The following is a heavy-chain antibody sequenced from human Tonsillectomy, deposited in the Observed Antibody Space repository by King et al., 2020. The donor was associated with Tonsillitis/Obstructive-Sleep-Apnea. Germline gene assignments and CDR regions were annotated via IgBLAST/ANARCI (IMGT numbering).Heavy chain of an antibody. D-gene: IGHD3-3*01. CDR1: GFTFSSYA. V-gene: IGHV3-30*04. CDR2: ISYDGFNK. J-gene: IGHJ4*02. Sequence: VQLVESGGGVVQPGRSRRLSCVASGFTFSSYAMHWVRQAPGKGLEWVAVISYDGFNKYYADSVKGRFTISRDSSKNTLFLQMNSLKVEDTAVYYCARENGFSYFDYWGQGALVTVSS. CDR3: ARENGFSYFDY.